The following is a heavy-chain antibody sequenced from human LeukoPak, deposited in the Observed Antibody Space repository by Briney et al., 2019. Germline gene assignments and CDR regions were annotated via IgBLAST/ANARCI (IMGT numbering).Heavy chain of an antibody. D-gene: IGHD5-24*01. CDR3: SRGRDRSKAGDH. V-gene: IGHV4-34*01. Sequence: SQTLSLPCDVSNDSCDDYYGSWTRQPPRKALEWIGESHRHGIFYYNSSLMSRVTISIDTSKSQFSLRLTSVTAADTAIYYCSRGRDRSKAGDHWGQGSLVTVSS. CDR1: NDSCDDYY. CDR2: SHRHGIF. J-gene: IGHJ4*02.